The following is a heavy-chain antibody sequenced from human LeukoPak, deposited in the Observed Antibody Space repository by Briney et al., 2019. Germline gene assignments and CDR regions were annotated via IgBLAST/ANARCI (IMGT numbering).Heavy chain of an antibody. Sequence: GGSLRLSYAASGFTFSSYAMHWVRQAPGKGLEWVAVISYDGSNKYYADSVKGRFTISRDNSKNTLYLQMNSLRAEDTAVYYCARAGTVTTLGYYYYMDVWGKGTTVTVSS. CDR2: ISYDGSNK. D-gene: IGHD4-17*01. V-gene: IGHV3-30*04. CDR1: GFTFSSYA. CDR3: ARAGTVTTLGYYYYMDV. J-gene: IGHJ6*03.